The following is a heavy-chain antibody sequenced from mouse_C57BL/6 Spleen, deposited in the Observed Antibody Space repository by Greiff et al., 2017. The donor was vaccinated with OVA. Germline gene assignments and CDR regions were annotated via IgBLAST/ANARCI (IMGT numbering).Heavy chain of an antibody. CDR3: ARRGTTVVRAMDY. CDR1: GYTFTSYW. J-gene: IGHJ4*01. D-gene: IGHD1-1*01. Sequence: QVQLKQPGAELVKPGASVKMSCKASGYTFTSYWITWVKQRPGQGLEWIGDIYPGSGSTNYNEKFKSKATLTVDTSSSTAYMQLSSLTSEDSAVYYCARRGTTVVRAMDYWGQGTSVTVSS. CDR2: IYPGSGST. V-gene: IGHV1-55*01.